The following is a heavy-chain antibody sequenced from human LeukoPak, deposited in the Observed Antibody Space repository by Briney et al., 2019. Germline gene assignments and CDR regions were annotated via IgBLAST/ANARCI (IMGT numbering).Heavy chain of an antibody. V-gene: IGHV4-4*02. CDR1: GGSISSSNW. CDR3: ARGAHYAWGSYRYDY. J-gene: IGHJ4*02. Sequence: SETLSLTCAVSGGSISSSNWWSWVRQPPGKGLEWIGEIYHSGSTYYNPSLKSRVTISVDRSKNQFSLKLSSVTAADTAVYYCARGAHYAWGSYRYDYWGQGTLVTVSS. D-gene: IGHD3-16*02. CDR2: IYHSGST.